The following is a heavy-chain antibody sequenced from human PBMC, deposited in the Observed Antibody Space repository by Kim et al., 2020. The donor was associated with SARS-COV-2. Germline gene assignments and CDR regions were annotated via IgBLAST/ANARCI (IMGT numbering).Heavy chain of an antibody. CDR2: IYHSGCT. CDR3: ARDKRGTLVDTARDYYYYGMDV. D-gene: IGHD5-18*01. Sequence: SETLSLTCAVSGGSISSSNWWSWVRQPPGKGLEWIGEIYHSGCTNYNPSLKSRVTISVDKSKNQFSLKLSSVTAADTAVYYCARDKRGTLVDTARDYYYYGMDVWGQGTTVTVSS. J-gene: IGHJ6*02. CDR1: GGSISSSNW. V-gene: IGHV4-4*02.